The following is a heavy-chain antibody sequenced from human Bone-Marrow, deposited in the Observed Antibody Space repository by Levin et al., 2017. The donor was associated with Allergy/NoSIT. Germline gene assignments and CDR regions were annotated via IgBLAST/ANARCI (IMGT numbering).Heavy chain of an antibody. Sequence: GGSLRLSCEVSGITFSKYAMTWVRQAPGKGLEWVSSIRGSGTSSYYGDSVRGRFTISRDNSKNTLYLQMDSLRVDDTGAYYCARDRRGIGGAFGMWGQGTMVTVSS. J-gene: IGHJ3*02. CDR3: ARDRRGIGGAFGM. V-gene: IGHV3-23*01. D-gene: IGHD3-10*01. CDR1: GITFSKYA. CDR2: IRGSGTSS.